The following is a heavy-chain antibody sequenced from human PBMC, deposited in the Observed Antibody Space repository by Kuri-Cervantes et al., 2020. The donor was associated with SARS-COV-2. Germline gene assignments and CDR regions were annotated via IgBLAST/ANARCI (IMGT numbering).Heavy chain of an antibody. V-gene: IGHV3-21*01. D-gene: IGHD2-2*01. J-gene: IGHJ6*02. CDR1: GFTFSSYS. Sequence: GGSLRLSCAASGFTFSSYSMNWVRQAPGKGLEWVSSISSSSSYIYYADSVKGRFTISRDNAKNSLYLQMNSLRAEDTAVYYCARARGYCSSTSCFEYGMDVWGQGTTVTVSS. CDR3: ARARGYCSSTSCFEYGMDV. CDR2: ISSSSSYI.